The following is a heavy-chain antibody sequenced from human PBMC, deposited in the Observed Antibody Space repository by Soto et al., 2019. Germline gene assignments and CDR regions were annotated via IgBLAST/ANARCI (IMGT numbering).Heavy chain of an antibody. J-gene: IGHJ5*02. CDR2: INHSGST. V-gene: IGHV4-34*01. CDR1: GGSFSGYY. D-gene: IGHD3-10*01. Sequence: SETLSLTCAVYGGSFSGYYWSWIRQPPGKGLEWIGEINHSGSTNYNPSLKSRVTISVDTSKNQFSLKLSSVTAADTAVYYCASGGYYGSGSYEWFDPWGQGTLVT. CDR3: ASGGYYGSGSYEWFDP.